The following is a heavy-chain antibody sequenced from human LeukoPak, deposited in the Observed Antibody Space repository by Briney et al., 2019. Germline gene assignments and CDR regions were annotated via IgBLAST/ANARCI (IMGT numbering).Heavy chain of an antibody. CDR3: ARWILTHDDYGMDV. V-gene: IGHV4-59*01. Sequence: PSETLSLTCTVSGGSISTYYWSWIRRPPGGGLEWIAYIHHSGSTNYNPSLQRRYTISADTSKNQFSLKLNSVTAADSAVYYCARWILTHDDYGMDVWGQGTMVIVSS. CDR2: IHHSGST. D-gene: IGHD5-12*01. CDR1: GGSISTYY. J-gene: IGHJ6*02.